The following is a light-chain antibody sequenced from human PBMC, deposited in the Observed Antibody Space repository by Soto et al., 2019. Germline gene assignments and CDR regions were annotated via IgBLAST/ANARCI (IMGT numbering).Light chain of an antibody. CDR2: ANS. CDR1: SSNIEAGYD. Sequence: QSALAQPPSVSGAPGQRVTISCTRSSSNIEAGYDVHWYQQLPGTAPKLLIYANSNRPSGVPGRFSGSKSGTSASLAITGLQAEDEADYYCQSYDSSLSGYVFGPGTKVTVL. J-gene: IGLJ1*01. CDR3: QSYDSSLSGYV. V-gene: IGLV1-40*01.